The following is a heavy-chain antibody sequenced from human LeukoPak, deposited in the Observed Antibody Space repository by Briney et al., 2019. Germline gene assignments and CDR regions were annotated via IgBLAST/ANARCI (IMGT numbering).Heavy chain of an antibody. Sequence: GASVKVSCKASGYTFTGYYMHWVRQAPGQGLEWMGWINPNSGGTNYAQKFQGRVTMTRDTSISTAYMELSRLRSDDTAVYYCARGSAPCGDYYYGMDVWGQGTTVTVSS. CDR3: ARGSAPCGDYYYGMDV. J-gene: IGHJ6*02. CDR2: INPNSGGT. CDR1: GYTFTGYY. V-gene: IGHV1-2*02. D-gene: IGHD4-17*01.